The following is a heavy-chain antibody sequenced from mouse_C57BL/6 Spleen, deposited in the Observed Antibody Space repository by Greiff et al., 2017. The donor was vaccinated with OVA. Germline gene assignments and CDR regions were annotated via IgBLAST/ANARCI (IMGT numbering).Heavy chain of an antibody. CDR1: GYTFTDHT. V-gene: IGHV1-78*01. CDR3: ARPRRSLDYFDY. CDR2: IYPRDGST. Sequence: VKLMESDAELVKPGASVKISCKVSGYTFTDHTIHWMKQRPEQGLEWIGYIYPRDGSTKYNEKFKGKATLTADKSTSTAYMQLNSLTSEDSAVYFCARPRRSLDYFDYWGQGTTLTVSS. J-gene: IGHJ2*01. D-gene: IGHD2-10*02.